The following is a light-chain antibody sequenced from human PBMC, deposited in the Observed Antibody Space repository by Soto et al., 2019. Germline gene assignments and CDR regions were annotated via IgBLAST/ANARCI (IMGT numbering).Light chain of an antibody. V-gene: IGKV3-15*01. Sequence: SPWTLCVYIWERATPSCRASQSVRSNLAWYQQKPGQAPRLLMYDASTRATGIPARFSGSGSGTEFTLTFSSLQSEDFAVYYCLPYGSAGTLGDGTKVDI. CDR2: DAS. CDR1: QSVRSN. CDR3: LPYGSAGT. J-gene: IGKJ4*01.